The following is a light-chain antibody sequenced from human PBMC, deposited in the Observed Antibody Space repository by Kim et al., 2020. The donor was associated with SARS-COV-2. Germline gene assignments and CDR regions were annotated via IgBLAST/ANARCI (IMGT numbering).Light chain of an antibody. CDR1: SLRSYY. CDR3: NSRDSNDNVV. V-gene: IGLV3-19*01. CDR2: GKN. Sequence: SSELTQDPAVSVALGHTVRITCQGDSLRSYYATWYQQKPGQAPILVIYGKNNRPSGIPDRFSGSSSGNTASLTITGTQAGAEADYYCNSRDSNDNVVFGG. J-gene: IGLJ2*01.